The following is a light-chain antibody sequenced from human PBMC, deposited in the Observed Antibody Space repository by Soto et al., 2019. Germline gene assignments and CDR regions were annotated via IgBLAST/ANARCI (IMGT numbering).Light chain of an antibody. J-gene: IGKJ3*01. V-gene: IGKV2-30*01. CDR1: QSLVSSDGNTY. CDR3: MQGTHWPFR. CDR2: MVS. Sequence: DVVLTQSPLSLPVTLGQPASISCRSSQSLVSSDGNTYLNWFHQRPGQSPRRLIYMVSSRDSGVPDRFSGSGSGTDFTLKITRVEAEEVGVYYCMQGTHWPFRLGPGTKVDVK.